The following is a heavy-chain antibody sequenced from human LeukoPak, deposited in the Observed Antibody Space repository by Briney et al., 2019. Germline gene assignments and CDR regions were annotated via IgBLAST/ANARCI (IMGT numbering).Heavy chain of an antibody. D-gene: IGHD3-3*01. CDR2: IYHNGDT. CDR1: GGTIRSDDYY. CDR3: ARHRLEGDTFDI. V-gene: IGHV4-39*01. J-gene: IGHJ3*02. Sequence: SETLSLTCTVSGGTIRSDDYYWGWIRQPPGKGLEWIGSIYHNGDTYDRSSLNSRVTISIDTSKNQFSLMLTSVTAADTAVYSCARHRLEGDTFDIWGQGTMVTVSS.